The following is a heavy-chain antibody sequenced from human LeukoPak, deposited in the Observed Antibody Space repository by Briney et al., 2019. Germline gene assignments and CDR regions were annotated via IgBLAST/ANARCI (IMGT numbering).Heavy chain of an antibody. V-gene: IGHV1-2*02. CDR3: ARDGHFDN. J-gene: IGHJ4*02. Sequence: ASVKVSCKASGYTFTGYNMQWLRQAPGQGFEWMGWINPNSGGTNYAQKFQGRVTMTRDTSISTAYVELSRLRSDDTAVYYCARDGHFDNWGQGTLVTVSS. CDR2: INPNSGGT. CDR1: GYTFTGYN.